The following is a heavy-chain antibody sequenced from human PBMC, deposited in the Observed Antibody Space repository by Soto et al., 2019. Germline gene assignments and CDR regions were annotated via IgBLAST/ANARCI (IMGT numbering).Heavy chain of an antibody. CDR3: AHRILRTVFGLVTTTAIYFDF. D-gene: IGHD3-3*01. CDR2: IYWDDDK. J-gene: IGHJ4*02. Sequence: QITLNESGPTVVKPAETLTLTCTFSGFSLTTSGVGVGWIRQSPGKAPEWLALIYWDDDKRYSASLKSRLTITKDTSKNQGVLTMASVDPADTATYYCAHRILRTVFGLVTTTAIYFDFWGQGTPVAVSS. V-gene: IGHV2-5*02. CDR1: GFSLTTSGVG.